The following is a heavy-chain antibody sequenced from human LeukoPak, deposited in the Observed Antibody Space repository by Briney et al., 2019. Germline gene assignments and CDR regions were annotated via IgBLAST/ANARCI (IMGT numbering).Heavy chain of an antibody. Sequence: SETLSLTCTVSGGSISSYYGNWIRQPPGKGLEWIGYIYYSGSTNYNPSLKSRVTISVDTSKNQFSLKLSSVTAADTAVYYCARRVWGTDAFDIWGQGTMVTVSS. V-gene: IGHV4-59*12. J-gene: IGHJ3*02. CDR3: ARRVWGTDAFDI. D-gene: IGHD1-26*01. CDR2: IYYSGST. CDR1: GGSISSYY.